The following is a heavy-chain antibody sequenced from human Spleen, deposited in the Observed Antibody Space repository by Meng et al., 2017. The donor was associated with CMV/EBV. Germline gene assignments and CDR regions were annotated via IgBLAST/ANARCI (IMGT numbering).Heavy chain of an antibody. D-gene: IGHD2-2*03. CDR2: SYYSGST. J-gene: IGHJ4*02. V-gene: IGHV4-31*03. Sequence: CSGTGGSISSGGYYGSWIRQHPGKGLEWIGYSYYSGSTYYNPSLKSRVTISVDTSKNQFSLKLSSVTAADTAVYYCARSALTVMDNWGQGTLVTVSS. CDR3: ARSALTVMDN. CDR1: GGSISSGGYY.